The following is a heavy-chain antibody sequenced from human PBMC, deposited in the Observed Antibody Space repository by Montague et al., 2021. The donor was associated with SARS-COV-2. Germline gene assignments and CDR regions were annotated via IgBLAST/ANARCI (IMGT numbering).Heavy chain of an antibody. CDR1: GRGTGGQN. Sequence: SETRSLTCSVLGRGTGGQNWSSHRQTPGNIPEWIGYIDYRGSNTYNPSFKSRVTISIDTPKNQFSLKLSSVTAADTAVYFCARADRRFPDTPDPYYYKGMDFWGQGTPVTVSS. CDR3: ARADRRFPDTPDPYYYKGMDF. CDR2: IDYRGSN. J-gene: IGHJ6*02. D-gene: IGHD3-16*01. V-gene: IGHV4-59*11.